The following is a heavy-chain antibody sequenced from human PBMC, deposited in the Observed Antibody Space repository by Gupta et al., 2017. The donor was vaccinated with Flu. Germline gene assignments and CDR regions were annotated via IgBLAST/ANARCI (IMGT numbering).Heavy chain of an antibody. J-gene: IGHJ6*04. D-gene: IGHD1-20*01. V-gene: IGHV3-21*01. CDR1: GFTFSSYS. CDR2: ISSSSSYI. Sequence: EVQLVESGGGLVKSGGSLSLSCSASGFTFSSYSMNWVRQAPGKGLEWVSSISSSSSYIYYADSVKGRVTVSRDNAENLMYLQMNSLRADDTASDYCARSWDITGTTSGMDVWGKGTTVTVSS. CDR3: ARSWDITGTTSGMDV.